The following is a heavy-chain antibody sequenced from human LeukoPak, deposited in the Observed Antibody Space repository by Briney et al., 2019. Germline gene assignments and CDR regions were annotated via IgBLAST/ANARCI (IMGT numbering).Heavy chain of an antibody. J-gene: IGHJ4*02. CDR1: GGSISSSDYY. D-gene: IGHD4-23*01. V-gene: IGHV4-39*01. CDR2: IYYSGST. Sequence: SETLSLTCTVSGGSISSSDYYWGWIRQPPGKGLEWIGGIYYSGSTYYNPSLKSRVTISVDMSKNQFSLKLTSVTAADTAVYYCARLNSPKIFDYWGQGTLVTVSS. CDR3: ARLNSPKIFDY.